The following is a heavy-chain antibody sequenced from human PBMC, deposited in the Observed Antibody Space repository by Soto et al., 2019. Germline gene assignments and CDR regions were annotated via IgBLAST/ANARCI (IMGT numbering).Heavy chain of an antibody. J-gene: IGHJ4*02. V-gene: IGHV3-30*18. CDR2: ISYDGSNK. Sequence: GGSMRLCCASSRLTFISYVMDWVRPAPCKGVESVAVISYDGSNKYYADSVKGRFTISRDNSKNTLYLQMNSLRAEDTAVYYCAKDSYYDFWSGYYTYYFDYWGQGNLVTVS. CDR3: AKDSYYDFWSGYYTYYFDY. D-gene: IGHD3-3*01. CDR1: RLTFISYV.